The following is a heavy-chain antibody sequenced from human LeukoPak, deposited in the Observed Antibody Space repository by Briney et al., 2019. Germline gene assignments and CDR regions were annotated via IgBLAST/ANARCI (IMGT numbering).Heavy chain of an antibody. V-gene: IGHV3-13*01. Sequence: PGGSLRVSCAASGFTFSSFDMHWVRQPTGQGLEWVSTIGTASDTYYPGSVEGRFTLSRDNAKNSLYLQMNSLTAGDTAVYYCARGPHRGKYYYMDVWGKGTTVTVSS. D-gene: IGHD1-1*01. J-gene: IGHJ6*03. CDR2: IGTASDT. CDR1: GFTFSSFD. CDR3: ARGPHRGKYYYMDV.